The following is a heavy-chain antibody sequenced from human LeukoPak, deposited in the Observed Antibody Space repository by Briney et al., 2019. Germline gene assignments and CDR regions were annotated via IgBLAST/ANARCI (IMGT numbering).Heavy chain of an antibody. CDR1: GFTFSSYE. V-gene: IGHV3-48*03. CDR3: VRGELLNYFVY. Sequence: GGSLRLSCAASGFTFSSYEMSWVRQAPGKGLEWVSYISSRDTTEKYADSVKGRFTIFRDNARTSLYLQMNSLRVDDTAVYYCVRGELLNYFVYWGQGTLVTVSS. CDR2: ISSRDTTE. J-gene: IGHJ4*02. D-gene: IGHD1-26*01.